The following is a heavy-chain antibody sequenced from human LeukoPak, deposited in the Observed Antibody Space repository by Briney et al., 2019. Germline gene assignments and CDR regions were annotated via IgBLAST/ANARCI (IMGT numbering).Heavy chain of an antibody. CDR2: IRYDGSNK. D-gene: IGHD6-13*01. CDR1: GFTFSSYG. J-gene: IGHJ4*02. CDR3: ASSGYSSSWGLGY. Sequence: GGSLRLSCAASGFTFSSYGMHWVRQAPGKGLEWVAFIRYDGSNKYYADSVKGRFTISRDSSKNTLYLQMNSLRAEDTAVYYCASSGYSSSWGLGYWGQGTLVTVSS. V-gene: IGHV3-30*02.